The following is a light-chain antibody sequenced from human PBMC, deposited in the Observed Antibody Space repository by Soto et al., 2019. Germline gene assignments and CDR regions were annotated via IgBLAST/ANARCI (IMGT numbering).Light chain of an antibody. CDR3: QQLNGSPWT. J-gene: IGKJ1*01. Sequence: GYRVPIPCRASPAISSFIAWYQQKPGTAPKLLIYGASTLQSGGRSRCRGSRSGKDYTLTIASLQPEDFATYYCQQLNGSPWTFGQGTKV. V-gene: IGKV1-9*01. CDR1: PAISSF. CDR2: GAS.